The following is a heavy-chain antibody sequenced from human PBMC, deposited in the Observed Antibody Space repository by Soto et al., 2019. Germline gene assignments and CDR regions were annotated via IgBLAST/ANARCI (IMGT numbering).Heavy chain of an antibody. J-gene: IGHJ6*01. V-gene: IGHV5-51*01. CDR2: IYPCDSDT. Sequence: GESLKISCKGSGYSFTSYWIGWVRQMPGKGLEWMGIIYPCDSDTRYSPSFQGQVTISADKSISTAYLQWSSLKASDTAMYYCARHTAGFYYYYGMDVWGQGTTDTISS. CDR3: ARHTAGFYYYYGMDV. CDR1: GYSFTSYW. D-gene: IGHD2-8*02.